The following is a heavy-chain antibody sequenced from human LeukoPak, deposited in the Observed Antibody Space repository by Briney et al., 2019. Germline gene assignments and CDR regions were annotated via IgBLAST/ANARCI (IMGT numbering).Heavy chain of an antibody. D-gene: IGHD5-24*01. Sequence: SETLSLTCTVSGGSISTYYWTWIRQPPGKGLEWIGYIYYSGSTNYNPSLKSRVTISVDTSKNQFSLNLSSVTAADTAVYYCARHNGGYNSFDYWGQGTLLTVSS. CDR1: GGSISTYY. V-gene: IGHV4-59*08. CDR2: IYYSGST. J-gene: IGHJ4*02. CDR3: ARHNGGYNSFDY.